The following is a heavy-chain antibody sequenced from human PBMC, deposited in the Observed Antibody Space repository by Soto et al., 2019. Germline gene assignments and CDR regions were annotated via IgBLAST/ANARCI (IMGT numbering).Heavy chain of an antibody. V-gene: IGHV3-74*01. CDR1: GFTFGNYW. CDR2: MNSDGSST. Sequence: PGGSLRLSCAASGFTFGNYWMHWVRQAPGKGLEWVSRMNSDGSSTNYADSVKGRFTVSRDNAKNTLSLQMNSLRADDTAVYYCAKRRGAGGHFDYWGQGALVTVSS. J-gene: IGHJ4*02. CDR3: AKRRGAGGHFDY. D-gene: IGHD2-15*01.